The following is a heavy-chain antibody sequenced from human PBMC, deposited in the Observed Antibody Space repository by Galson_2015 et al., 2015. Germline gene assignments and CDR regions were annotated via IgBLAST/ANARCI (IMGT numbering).Heavy chain of an antibody. J-gene: IGHJ4*02. Sequence: SLRLSCAASGFTFSSYDMSWVRQAPGKGLEWVSLITASGGSPYYADSVKRRFTISRDNSKNTLYLQMNSLRAEDTAMYYCAKGVGIYFYYANDYWGQGTLVTVSS. D-gene: IGHD3-9*01. V-gene: IGHV3-23*01. CDR3: AKGVGIYFYYANDY. CDR1: GFTFSSYD. CDR2: ITASGGSP.